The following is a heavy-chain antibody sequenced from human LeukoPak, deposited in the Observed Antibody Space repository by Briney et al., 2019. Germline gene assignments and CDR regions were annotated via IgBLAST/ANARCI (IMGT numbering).Heavy chain of an antibody. CDR1: GFTFTTYW. D-gene: IGHD3-10*01. V-gene: IGHV3-7*03. CDR3: ARPHSGHLFDY. Sequence: GGSLRLSCAASGFTFTTYWMNWVRQAPGKGLEWVANLKQDGSEKYYVDSVKGRFTVSRDNAKNSLFLQMNNLRAEDTAVYYCARPHSGHLFDYWGQGTLVTVSS. CDR2: LKQDGSEK. J-gene: IGHJ4*02.